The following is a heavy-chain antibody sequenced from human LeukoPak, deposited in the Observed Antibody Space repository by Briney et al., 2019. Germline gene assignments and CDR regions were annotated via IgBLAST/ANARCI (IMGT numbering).Heavy chain of an antibody. V-gene: IGHV3-23*01. CDR1: GFTFSSYA. D-gene: IGHD2-2*01. J-gene: IGHJ4*02. CDR3: ARGGGYCSSTSCPPFDY. Sequence: TGGSLRLSCAASGFTFSSYAMSWVRQAPGKGLECVSAISGSGGSTYYADSVKGRFTISRDNSKNTLYLQMNSLRAEDTAVYYCARGGGYCSSTSCPPFDYWGQGTLVTVSS. CDR2: ISGSGGST.